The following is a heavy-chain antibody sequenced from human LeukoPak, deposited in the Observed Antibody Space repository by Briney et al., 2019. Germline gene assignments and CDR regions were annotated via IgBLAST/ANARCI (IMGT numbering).Heavy chain of an antibody. V-gene: IGHV3-30-3*01. J-gene: IGHJ6*02. D-gene: IGHD4-17*01. CDR1: GFTFSSYA. CDR2: ISYDGSNK. CDR3: ARVMTTTYFPYYYYGMDV. Sequence: GGSLRLSCAASGFTFSSYAMHWVRQAPGKGLEWVAVISYDGSNKYCADSVKGRFTISRDNSKNTLYLQMNSLRAEDTAVYYCARVMTTTYFPYYYYGMDVWGQGTTVTVSS.